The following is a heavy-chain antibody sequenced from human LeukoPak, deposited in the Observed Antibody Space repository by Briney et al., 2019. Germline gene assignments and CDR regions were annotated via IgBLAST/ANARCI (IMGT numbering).Heavy chain of an antibody. CDR3: ARDGDLNYYDSSGYYPNFDP. V-gene: IGHV1-69*13. CDR1: GYTFNSYG. Sequence: GASVEVSCKASGYTFNSYGISWVRQAPGQGLEWMGGIIPIFGTANYAQKFQGRVTITADESTSTAYMELSSLRSEDTAVYYCARDGDLNYYDSSGYYPNFDPWGQGTLVTVSS. CDR2: IIPIFGTA. D-gene: IGHD3-22*01. J-gene: IGHJ5*02.